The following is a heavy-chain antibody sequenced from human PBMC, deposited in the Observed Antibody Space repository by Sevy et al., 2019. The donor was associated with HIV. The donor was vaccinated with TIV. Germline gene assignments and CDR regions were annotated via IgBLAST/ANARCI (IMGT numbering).Heavy chain of an antibody. Sequence: GGSLRLSCAASGFTFSNAWMSWVRQAPGKGLEWVGRIKSKTDGGTTDYAAPVKGRFTISRDDSKNTLYLQMNSLKTEDTAVHYCTTVEMATITGENFDYWGQGTLVTVSS. CDR2: IKSKTDGGTT. D-gene: IGHD5-12*01. CDR3: TTVEMATITGENFDY. J-gene: IGHJ4*02. V-gene: IGHV3-15*01. CDR1: GFTFSNAW.